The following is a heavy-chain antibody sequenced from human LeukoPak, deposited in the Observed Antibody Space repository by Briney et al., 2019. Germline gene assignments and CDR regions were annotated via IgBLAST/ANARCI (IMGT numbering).Heavy chain of an antibody. J-gene: IGHJ4*02. CDR2: ISYDGSNK. Sequence: GRSLRLSCAASGFTFSSYTMHWVRQAPGKGLEWVAVISYDGSNKYYADSVKGRFTISRDNSKNTLYLQMNSLRAEDTAIYYCVQDRDWGFGYWGQGTLVIVSS. V-gene: IGHV3-30*04. CDR1: GFTFSSYT. CDR3: VQDRDWGFGY. D-gene: IGHD7-27*01.